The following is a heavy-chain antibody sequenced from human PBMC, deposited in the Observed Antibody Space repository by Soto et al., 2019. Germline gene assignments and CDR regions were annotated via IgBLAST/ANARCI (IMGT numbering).Heavy chain of an antibody. V-gene: IGHV3-33*01. J-gene: IGHJ6*01. Sequence: QVQLVESGGGVVQPGRSLRLSCAASGFTFSSYGMHWVRQAPGKGLEWVAVIWYDGSNKYYADSVKGRFTISRDNSKNTLYLQMNSLRAEDTAVYYCARVGEDIVVVPAAKEGYYYYGMDVW. CDR3: ARVGEDIVVVPAAKEGYYYYGMDV. CDR1: GFTFSSYG. CDR2: IWYDGSNK. D-gene: IGHD2-2*01.